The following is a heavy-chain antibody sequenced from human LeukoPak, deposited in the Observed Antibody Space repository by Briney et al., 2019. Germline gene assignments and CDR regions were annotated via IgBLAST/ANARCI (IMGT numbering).Heavy chain of an antibody. D-gene: IGHD4-11*01. Sequence: SETLSLTCTVSGDSVSGYYWTWIRQPPGKGLEWIGYIYYSGSINYNPSLKSRLTISVDTSKIQFSLKLSSVTAADTAVYYCARLRGNYFPDYWGQGTLVTVSS. CDR1: GDSVSGYY. CDR3: ARLRGNYFPDY. J-gene: IGHJ4*02. V-gene: IGHV4-59*02. CDR2: IYYSGSI.